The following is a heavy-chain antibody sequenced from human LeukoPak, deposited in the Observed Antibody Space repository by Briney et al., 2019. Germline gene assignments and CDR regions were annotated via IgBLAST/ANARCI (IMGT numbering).Heavy chain of an antibody. CDR3: ARDKKPQLGNLGFYYFDY. V-gene: IGHV3-30-3*01. CDR1: GFTFSSYA. Sequence: PGGSLRLSCAASGFTFSSYAMHWVRQAPGKGLEWVAVISYDGSNKYCADTVKGRFTISRDNSKNTLYLQMNSLRAGDTAVYYCARDKKPQLGNLGFYYFDYWGQGTLVTVSS. J-gene: IGHJ4*02. D-gene: IGHD7-27*01. CDR2: ISYDGSNK.